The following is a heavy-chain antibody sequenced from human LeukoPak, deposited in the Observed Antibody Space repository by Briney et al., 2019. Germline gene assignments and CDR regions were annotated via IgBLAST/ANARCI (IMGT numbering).Heavy chain of an antibody. CDR3: AREEVYDSSGYLDAFDI. CDR1: GGSISSGGYY. D-gene: IGHD3-22*01. J-gene: IGHJ3*02. CDR2: IYYSGST. V-gene: IGHV4-31*03. Sequence: PSQTLSLTCTVSGGSISSGGYYWSWIRQHPGKGLEWIGYIYYSGSTYYNPSLKSRVTISVDTSKNQFSLKLSSVTAADTAVYYCAREEVYDSSGYLDAFDIWGQGTMVTVSS.